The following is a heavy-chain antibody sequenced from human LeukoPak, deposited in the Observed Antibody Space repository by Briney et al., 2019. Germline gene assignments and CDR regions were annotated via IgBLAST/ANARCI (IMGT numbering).Heavy chain of an antibody. D-gene: IGHD6-6*01. CDR3: AKNPYHSSSSAGGGFDY. V-gene: IGHV3-48*01. J-gene: IGHJ4*02. CDR2: ISSSSSTI. CDR1: GFTFSSYS. Sequence: GGSLRLSCAASGFTFSSYSMNWVRQAPGKGLEWVSYISSSSSTIYYADSVKGRFTISRDNAKNSLYLQMNSLRAEDTAVYYCAKNPYHSSSSAGGGFDYWGREPWSPSPQ.